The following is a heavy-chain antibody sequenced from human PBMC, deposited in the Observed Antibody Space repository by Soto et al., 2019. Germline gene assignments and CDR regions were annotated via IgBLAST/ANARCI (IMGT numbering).Heavy chain of an antibody. CDR2: ISAYNGNT. Sequence: VSCKASGYMFISYGINWVRQAPGQGLEWMGWISAYNGNTKYAQNLQGRVTMTTDTSTSTAYMEMRSLRSDDTAVYYCVRDLDGSGSYYTDYWGPGTLVTVSS. CDR1: GYMFISYG. V-gene: IGHV1-18*01. D-gene: IGHD3-10*01. CDR3: VRDLDGSGSYYTDY. J-gene: IGHJ4*02.